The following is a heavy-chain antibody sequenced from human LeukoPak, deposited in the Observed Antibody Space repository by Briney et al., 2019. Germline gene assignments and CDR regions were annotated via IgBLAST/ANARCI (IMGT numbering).Heavy chain of an antibody. Sequence: PSETLSLTCTVSGGSISSSSYYWGWIRQPPGKGLEWIGSIYYSGSTYYNPSLKSRVTISVDTSKNQFSLKLSSVTAADTAVYYCAIHLRQWLVDNRGHGTLVTVSS. CDR2: IYYSGST. CDR1: GGSISSSSYY. CDR3: AIHLRQWLVDN. D-gene: IGHD6-19*01. V-gene: IGHV4-39*01. J-gene: IGHJ4*01.